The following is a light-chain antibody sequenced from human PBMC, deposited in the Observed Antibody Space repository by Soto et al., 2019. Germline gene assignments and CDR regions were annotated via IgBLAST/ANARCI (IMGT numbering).Light chain of an antibody. CDR1: QSVSSSY. Sequence: EIVLTQSPGTLSLSPGERATLSCRASQSVSSSYLAWYQQKPGQAPRLLIYGASSRATGIPDRFSGSGFGTDFTLTISRLEPEDFAVYYCQKYGSSPVTFGQGNKLEIK. J-gene: IGKJ2*01. V-gene: IGKV3-20*01. CDR3: QKYGSSPVT. CDR2: GAS.